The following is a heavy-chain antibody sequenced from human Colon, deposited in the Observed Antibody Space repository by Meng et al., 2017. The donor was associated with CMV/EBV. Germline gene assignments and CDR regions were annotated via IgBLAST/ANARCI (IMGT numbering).Heavy chain of an antibody. CDR2: VNPSGSST. Sequence: SWQASGDTFSNSSLHWLRQAPGQGLEWMGPVNPSGSSTTLAQKFHGRVIMTKDTSTSTVHMDLSALTSEDTAVYFCAREYPASGYFDDWGQGTLVTVSS. CDR1: GDTFSNSS. D-gene: IGHD3-22*01. J-gene: IGHJ4*02. CDR3: AREYPASGYFDD. V-gene: IGHV1-46*01.